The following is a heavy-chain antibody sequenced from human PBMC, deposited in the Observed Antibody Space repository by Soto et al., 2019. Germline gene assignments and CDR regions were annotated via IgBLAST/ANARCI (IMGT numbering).Heavy chain of an antibody. Sequence: GGSLRLSCAASGFTFSSYEMNWVRQAPGKGLEWVSYISSSGSTIYYADSVKGRFTISRDNAKNSLYLQMNSLRAEDTAVYYCARVGDIVVVPAARGAFDYWGQGTLVTVSS. J-gene: IGHJ4*02. D-gene: IGHD2-2*01. CDR2: ISSSGSTI. V-gene: IGHV3-48*03. CDR1: GFTFSSYE. CDR3: ARVGDIVVVPAARGAFDY.